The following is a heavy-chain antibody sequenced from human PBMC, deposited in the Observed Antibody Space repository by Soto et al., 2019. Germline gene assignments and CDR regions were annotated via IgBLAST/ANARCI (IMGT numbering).Heavy chain of an antibody. J-gene: IGHJ6*02. CDR3: ARVIAVAGTGYYYGMDV. CDR2: INSDGSST. CDR1: GFTFSRYW. Sequence: PGGSLRLSCAASGFTFSRYWMHWVRQAPGKGLVWVSRINSDGSSTSYADSVKGRFTISRDNAKNTLYLQMNSLRAEDTAVYYCARVIAVAGTGYYYGMDVWGQGTTVNVSS. V-gene: IGHV3-74*01. D-gene: IGHD6-19*01.